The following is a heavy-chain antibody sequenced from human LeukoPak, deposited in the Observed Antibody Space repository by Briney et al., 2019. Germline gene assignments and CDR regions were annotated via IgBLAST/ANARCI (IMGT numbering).Heavy chain of an antibody. D-gene: IGHD3-22*01. Sequence: GVSLRLSCAASGFTFSSYWMSWVRQAPGKGLEWVANIKQDGSEKYYVDSVKGRFTISRDNAKNSLYLQMNSLRAEDTAVYYCARVRYYYDSSGYVEYFDYWGQGTLVTVSS. CDR1: GFTFSSYW. J-gene: IGHJ4*02. V-gene: IGHV3-7*01. CDR2: IKQDGSEK. CDR3: ARVRYYYDSSGYVEYFDY.